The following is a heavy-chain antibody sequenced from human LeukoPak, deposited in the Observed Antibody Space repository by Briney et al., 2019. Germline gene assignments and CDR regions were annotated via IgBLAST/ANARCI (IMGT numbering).Heavy chain of an antibody. CDR2: VHRSGRT. D-gene: IGHD2-8*02. Sequence: SETLSLTCAVSIDSTSGNYWSWVRQSPGKGLGWIGEVHRSGRTNYMPSLKSRVTISIDKSKDQISLDLTSVTAADTAVYYCATEILGAPTPGAYWGQGTLVTVSS. J-gene: IGHJ4*02. CDR1: IDSTSGNY. V-gene: IGHV4-4*02. CDR3: ATEILGAPTPGAY.